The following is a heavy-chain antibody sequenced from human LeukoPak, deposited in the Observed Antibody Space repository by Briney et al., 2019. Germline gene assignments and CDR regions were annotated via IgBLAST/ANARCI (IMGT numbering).Heavy chain of an antibody. CDR3: ARARPDGSGGSWPDAFDI. CDR1: GFTFNNYG. CDR2: ISYDGRNI. V-gene: IGHV3-30*03. J-gene: IGHJ3*02. D-gene: IGHD2-15*01. Sequence: GGSLRLSCAASGFTFNNYGMHWVRQAPGKGLEWVAVISYDGRNIHYPDSVKGRFTISRDNSKNTLYLQMNSLRAEDTAVYYCARARPDGSGGSWPDAFDIWGQGTMVTVSS.